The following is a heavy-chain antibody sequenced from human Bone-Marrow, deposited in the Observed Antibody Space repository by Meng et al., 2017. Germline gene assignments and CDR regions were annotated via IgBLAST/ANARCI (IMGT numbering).Heavy chain of an antibody. Sequence: ASVKVSCKVSGYTFTDYYMHWVQQAPGKGLEWMGLVDPEDGETIYAEKFQGRVTITADTSTATAYMELSSLRSEDTAVYYCATEIVGATRYYYYYGMDFWGQGTTVTVSS. D-gene: IGHD1-26*01. CDR1: GYTFTDYY. CDR3: ATEIVGATRYYYYYGMDF. J-gene: IGHJ6*02. CDR2: VDPEDGET. V-gene: IGHV1-69-2*01.